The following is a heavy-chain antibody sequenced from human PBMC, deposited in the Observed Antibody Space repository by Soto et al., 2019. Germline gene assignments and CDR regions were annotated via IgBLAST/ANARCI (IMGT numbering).Heavy chain of an antibody. D-gene: IGHD6-6*01. CDR1: GGSFSGYY. V-gene: IGHV4-34*01. CDR3: ARMAAEAARSYWYFDL. J-gene: IGHJ2*01. Sequence: SETLSLTCAVYGGSFSGYYWSWIRQPPGKGLEWIGEINHSGSTNYNPSVKSRVTISVDTAKNQFSLKLSSVTAADTAVYYCARMAAEAARSYWYFDLWGRGTLVTVSS. CDR2: INHSGST.